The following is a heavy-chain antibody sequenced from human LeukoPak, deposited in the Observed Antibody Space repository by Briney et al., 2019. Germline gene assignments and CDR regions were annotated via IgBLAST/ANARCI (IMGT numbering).Heavy chain of an antibody. CDR3: AKLYQVST. CDR1: GGTFSSYA. Sequence: SVKVSCKASGGTFSSYAISWVRQAPGQGLEWMGGIIPIFGTANYAQKFQGRVTITRNTSISTAYMELSSLRSEDTAVYYCAKLYQVSTWGQGTLVTVSS. D-gene: IGHD2-8*01. V-gene: IGHV1-69*05. J-gene: IGHJ4*02. CDR2: IIPIFGTA.